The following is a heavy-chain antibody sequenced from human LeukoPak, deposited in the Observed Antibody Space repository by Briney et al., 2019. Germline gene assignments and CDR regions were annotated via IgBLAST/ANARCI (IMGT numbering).Heavy chain of an antibody. V-gene: IGHV3-30-3*01. CDR2: ISYDGSNK. J-gene: IGHJ4*02. D-gene: IGHD1-26*01. CDR1: GFTFSSYA. Sequence: HPGRSLRLSCAAPGFTFSSYAMHWVRQAPGKGLEWVAVISYDGSNKYYADSVKGRFTISRDNSKNTLYLQMNSLRAEDTAVYYCARDLTSGTALDYWGQGTLVTVSS. CDR3: ARDLTSGTALDY.